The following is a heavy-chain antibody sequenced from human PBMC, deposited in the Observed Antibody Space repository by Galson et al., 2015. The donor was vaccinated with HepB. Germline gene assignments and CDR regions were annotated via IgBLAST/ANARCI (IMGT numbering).Heavy chain of an antibody. Sequence: SLRLSCAASGFIFSDYSMNWVRQGPGKGLEWISYIKSRSDTIYYADSVKGRFTVSRDNAKNSLYLQMNSLRDEDTAVYYCARDFSAFDGSGTPTFDYWGQGTLVTVSS. CDR1: GFIFSDYS. CDR2: IKSRSDTI. V-gene: IGHV3-48*02. CDR3: ARDFSAFDGSGTPTFDY. D-gene: IGHD3-10*01. J-gene: IGHJ4*02.